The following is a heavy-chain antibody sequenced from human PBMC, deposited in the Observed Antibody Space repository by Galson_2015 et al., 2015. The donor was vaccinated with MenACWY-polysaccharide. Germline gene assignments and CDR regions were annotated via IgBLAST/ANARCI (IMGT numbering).Heavy chain of an antibody. D-gene: IGHD3-16*01. CDR1: GDSVNGHH. Sequence: SETLSLTCTVSGDSVNGHHWSWMRQSAGKGLEWIAWVNYDGTTRYNPSLQSRVTISIDTPKNQFSLKVNFVTAADTAVYYCARSLTLGAPWYFGLWGRGTLVTVSS. CDR2: VNYDGTT. V-gene: IGHV4-59*08. CDR3: ARSLTLGAPWYFGL. J-gene: IGHJ2*01.